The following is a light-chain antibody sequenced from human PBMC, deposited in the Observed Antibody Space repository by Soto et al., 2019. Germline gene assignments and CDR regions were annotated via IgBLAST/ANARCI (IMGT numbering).Light chain of an antibody. CDR2: GAS. CDR3: QQYGSSPPNT. V-gene: IGKV3-20*01. Sequence: EIVLTQSPGTLSLSPGERATLSCRASQSVSSSYLAWHQQKPGQAPRLLIYGASSRATGIPDRFSGSGSGTDFTLTISRLESEDFAVYYCQQYGSSPPNTFGQGTKLEIK. J-gene: IGKJ2*01. CDR1: QSVSSSY.